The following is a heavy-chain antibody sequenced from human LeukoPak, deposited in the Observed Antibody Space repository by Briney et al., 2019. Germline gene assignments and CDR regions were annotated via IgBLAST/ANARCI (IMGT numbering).Heavy chain of an antibody. CDR2: IYSGGST. CDR1: GFTVSSNY. Sequence: PGRSLRLSCAASGFTVSSNYMSWVRQAPGKGLEWVSVIYSGGSTYYADSVKGRFTISRDNSKNTLYLQMNSLRAEDTAVYYCARLKYSSSWYTVSWFDPWGQGTLVTVSS. J-gene: IGHJ5*02. D-gene: IGHD6-13*01. CDR3: ARLKYSSSWYTVSWFDP. V-gene: IGHV3-53*01.